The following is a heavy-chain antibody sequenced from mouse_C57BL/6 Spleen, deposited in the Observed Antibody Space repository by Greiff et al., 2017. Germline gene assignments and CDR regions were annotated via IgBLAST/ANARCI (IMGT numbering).Heavy chain of an antibody. CDR1: GYSITSGYY. D-gene: IGHD1-1*01. J-gene: IGHJ2*01. CDR3: ARTDGSSYFDY. CDR2: ISYDGSN. Sequence: EVQLQESGPGLVKPSQSLSLTCSVTGYSITSGYYWNWIRQFPGNKLEWMGYISYDGSNNYNPSLKNRISITRDTSKNQFFLKLNSVTTEDTATYYCARTDGSSYFDYWGQGTTLTVSS. V-gene: IGHV3-6*01.